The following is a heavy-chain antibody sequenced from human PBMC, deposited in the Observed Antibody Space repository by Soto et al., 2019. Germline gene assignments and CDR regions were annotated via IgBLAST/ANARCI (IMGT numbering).Heavy chain of an antibody. CDR3: ATFMTVNCPGWGRAFEY. CDR2: ISSSGGTT. Sequence: PGGSLRLSCATSGFNFNNDAMCWVRQPPAARLEWVSFISSSGGTTYYADSVKGRFTISRDNSRNTVFLQMNTLAAKDTAIYYCATFMTVNCPGWGRAFEYWGQGTRVTVSS. D-gene: IGHD3-10*02. V-gene: IGHV3-23*01. CDR1: GFNFNNDA. J-gene: IGHJ4*02.